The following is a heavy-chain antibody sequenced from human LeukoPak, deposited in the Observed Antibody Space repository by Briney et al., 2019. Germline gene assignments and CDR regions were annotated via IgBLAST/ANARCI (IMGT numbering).Heavy chain of an antibody. CDR3: ARVVNDYGGNSGLDY. CDR1: GGSISSGGSY. Sequence: SETLSLTCTVSGGSISSGGSYWSWIRQHPGKGLEWIGYIYYSGSTYYNPSLKSRVTISVDTSKNQFSLKLSSVTAADTAVYYCARVVNDYGGNSGLDYWGQGTLVTVSS. D-gene: IGHD4-23*01. V-gene: IGHV4-31*03. CDR2: IYYSGST. J-gene: IGHJ4*02.